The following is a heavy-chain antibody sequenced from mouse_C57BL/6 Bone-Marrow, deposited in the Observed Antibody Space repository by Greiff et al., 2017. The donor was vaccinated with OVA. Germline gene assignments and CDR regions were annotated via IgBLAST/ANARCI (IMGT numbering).Heavy chain of an antibody. V-gene: IGHV1-47*01. CDR2: FHPYNDDT. D-gene: IGHD2-4*01. CDR1: GYTFTTYP. Sequence: QVQLQQSGAELVKPGASVKMSCKASGYTFTTYPIEWMKQNHGKSLEWIGNFHPYNDDTKYNEKFKGKATLTVEQSSSTVYLELSRLTSDDSAVYYCARPGDDDGDWFAYWGQGTLVTVSA. CDR3: ARPGDDDGDWFAY. J-gene: IGHJ3*01.